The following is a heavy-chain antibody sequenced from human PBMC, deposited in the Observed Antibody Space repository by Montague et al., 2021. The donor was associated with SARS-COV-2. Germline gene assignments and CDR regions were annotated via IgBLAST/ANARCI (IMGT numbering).Heavy chain of an antibody. D-gene: IGHD3-16*02. CDR2: ISYSATS. CDR1: GASRSTKNYY. Sequence: SETLSLTCTFSGASRSTKNYYWGRLRQPPGKGLEWIGSISYSATSYSNPSLKSRVTMSVDTSRNQLSLNLSSVTVADTAVYYCARLGITLGGVIVIRYYFDFWGQGTLVTVSS. V-gene: IGHV4-39*01. J-gene: IGHJ4*02. CDR3: ARLGITLGGVIVIRYYFDF.